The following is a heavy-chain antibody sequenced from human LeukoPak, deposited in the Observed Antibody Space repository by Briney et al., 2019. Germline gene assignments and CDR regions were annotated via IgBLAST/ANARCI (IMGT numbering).Heavy chain of an antibody. D-gene: IGHD4-17*01. CDR1: GGSITTSSYY. CDR2: IYYSGST. Sequence: SETLSLTCTLSGGSITTSSYYWGWIRQPPGKGLEWIGYIYYSGSTYYNPSLKSRVTISVDTSKNQFSLKLSSVTAADTAVYYCARANYGDWSFDYWGQGTLVTVSS. J-gene: IGHJ4*02. V-gene: IGHV4-30-4*08. CDR3: ARANYGDWSFDY.